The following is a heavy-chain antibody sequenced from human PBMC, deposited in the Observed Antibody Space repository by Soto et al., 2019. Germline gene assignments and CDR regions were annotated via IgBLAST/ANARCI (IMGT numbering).Heavy chain of an antibody. J-gene: IGHJ4*02. CDR1: GGSISSSSYY. V-gene: IGHV4-39*01. CDR3: ARPPAGTLNYFDY. CDR2: IYYSGST. Sequence: PSETLSLTCTVSGGSISSSSYYWGWIRQPPGKGLEWIGSIYYSGSTYYNPSLKSRVTISVDTSKNQFSLKLSSVTAADTAVYYCARPPAGTLNYFDYWGQGTLVTVSS. D-gene: IGHD1-1*01.